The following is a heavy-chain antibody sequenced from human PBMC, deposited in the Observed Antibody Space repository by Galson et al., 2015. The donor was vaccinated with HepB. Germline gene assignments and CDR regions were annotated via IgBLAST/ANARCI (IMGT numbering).Heavy chain of an antibody. CDR3: TRLGDLSGYSSR. CDR2: IGSKGNHYAT. Sequence: SLRLSCAASGFTFSGSAMLWVRQASGKGLEWIGRIGSKGNHYATAYAASVKGRFTISRDDSKNTAYLQMNSLKTEDTAVYYCTRLGDLSGYSSRWGQGTLVTVSS. CDR1: GFTFSGSA. J-gene: IGHJ4*02. D-gene: IGHD6-13*01. V-gene: IGHV3-73*01.